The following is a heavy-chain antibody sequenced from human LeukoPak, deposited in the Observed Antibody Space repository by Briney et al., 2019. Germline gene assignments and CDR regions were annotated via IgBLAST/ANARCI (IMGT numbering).Heavy chain of an antibody. J-gene: IGHJ4*02. Sequence: ASVKVSCKASGYTFTRYYIHWVRQAPGQGLEWMGWINPNSGGTNSAQKFQGRVTLTRDTSISTAYLELSSLRSDDTAVYYCARDLGSGWIIVDYWGQGTLVTVSS. D-gene: IGHD6-19*01. CDR2: INPNSGGT. CDR1: GYTFTRYY. V-gene: IGHV1-2*02. CDR3: ARDLGSGWIIVDY.